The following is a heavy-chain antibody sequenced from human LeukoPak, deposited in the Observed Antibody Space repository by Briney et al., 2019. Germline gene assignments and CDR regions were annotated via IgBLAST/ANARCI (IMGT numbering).Heavy chain of an antibody. Sequence: PSETLSLTCTVSSGSMNNHYWSWIRQPPGKGLEWVGYIYYSGSTNYNPSLKSRVTISVDTSKNQFSLSLNSVTAADTAVYFCARYILTVTGYWYFDLWGRGTLVAVSS. D-gene: IGHD3-9*01. CDR1: SGSMNNHY. CDR3: ARYILTVTGYWYFDL. CDR2: IYYSGST. J-gene: IGHJ2*01. V-gene: IGHV4-59*08.